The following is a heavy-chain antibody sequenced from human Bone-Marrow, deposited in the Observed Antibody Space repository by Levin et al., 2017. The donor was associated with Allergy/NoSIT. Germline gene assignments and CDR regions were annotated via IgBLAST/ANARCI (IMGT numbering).Heavy chain of an antibody. CDR3: ARGPSGRSGGLWSY. Sequence: MSSETLSLTCAVYGGSFSGYYWSWIRQTPGKGLEWIGEINDRGITNYNRSLKSRITISADTSKNQFSLKLNSVTAADTAIYYCARGPSGRSGGLWSYWGPGTLVTVSS. J-gene: IGHJ1*01. D-gene: IGHD2-15*01. CDR1: GGSFSGYY. V-gene: IGHV4-34*01. CDR2: INDRGIT.